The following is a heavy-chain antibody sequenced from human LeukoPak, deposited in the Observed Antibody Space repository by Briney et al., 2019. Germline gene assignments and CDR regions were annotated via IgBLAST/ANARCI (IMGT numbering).Heavy chain of an antibody. CDR3: AKKVGLVSAPLYYFDV. D-gene: IGHD5/OR15-5a*01. CDR1: GFTFSSYA. Sequence: GGSLRLSCAASGFTFSSYAMSLVRQAPGKGLEWVSAISGPAGSWDYADSVKGRFTISRDNSKNTLFLQMNSLRADDTAIYYCAKKVGLVSAPLYYFDVWGQGTLVTVSS. J-gene: IGHJ4*02. CDR2: ISGPAGSW. V-gene: IGHV3-23*01.